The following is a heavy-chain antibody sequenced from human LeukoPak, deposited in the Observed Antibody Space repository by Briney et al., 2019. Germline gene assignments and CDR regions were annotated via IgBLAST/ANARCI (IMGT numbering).Heavy chain of an antibody. CDR1: GFTFSNYW. Sequence: GGSLRLSCAASGFTFSNYWMSWVRQAPGKGLEWVANIKQDGSQKYYVDSVKGRFTISRDNAKNSLYLQMNNLRVEDTAVYYCARERWCSGGSCYDYWGQGNLVTVSS. V-gene: IGHV3-7*01. CDR3: ARERWCSGGSCYDY. D-gene: IGHD2-15*01. J-gene: IGHJ4*02. CDR2: IKQDGSQK.